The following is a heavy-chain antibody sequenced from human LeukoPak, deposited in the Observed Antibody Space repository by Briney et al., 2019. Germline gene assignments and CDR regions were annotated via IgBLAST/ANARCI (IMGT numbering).Heavy chain of an antibody. V-gene: IGHV1-46*01. D-gene: IGHD1-26*01. J-gene: IGHJ4*02. CDR1: GYTFTSYY. CDR2: INPSGGST. Sequence: GASVKDSCKSSGYTFTSYYVHWVRQAPGQGLEWMGKINPSGGSTSYAQKFQGRVNMTRDTSASTVYMELSSLRSEDTAVYYCARARSTMRFDNSGEGTLVTVSS. CDR3: ARARSTMRFDN.